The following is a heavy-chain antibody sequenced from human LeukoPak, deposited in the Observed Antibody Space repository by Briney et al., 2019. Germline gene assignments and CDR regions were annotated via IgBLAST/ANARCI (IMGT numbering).Heavy chain of an antibody. CDR3: ASLTTVTHDFDY. D-gene: IGHD4-17*01. J-gene: IGHJ4*02. V-gene: IGHV4-59*01. CDR1: GGSISSYY. CDR2: IYYSGST. Sequence: SETLSLTCTVSGGSISSYYWRWIRQPPGKGLEWIGYIYYSGSTNYNPSLKSRVTISVDTSKNQFSLKLSSVTAADTAVYYCASLTTVTHDFDYWGQGTLVTVSS.